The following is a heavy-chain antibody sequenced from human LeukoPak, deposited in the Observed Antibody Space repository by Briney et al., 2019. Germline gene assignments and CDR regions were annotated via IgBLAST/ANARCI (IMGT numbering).Heavy chain of an antibody. D-gene: IGHD3-22*01. CDR1: GGSISSSGYY. J-gene: IGHJ4*02. V-gene: IGHV4-39*07. CDR3: ARDGSGYYYWDD. Sequence: SETLSLTCTVSGGSISSSGYYWGWIRRSPGKGLERIGSMYYSGNTYYSPSLKSRVTISVDTSNHQFSLRLTSVTAADTAVYYCARDGSGYYYWDDWGQGALVTVSS. CDR2: MYYSGNT.